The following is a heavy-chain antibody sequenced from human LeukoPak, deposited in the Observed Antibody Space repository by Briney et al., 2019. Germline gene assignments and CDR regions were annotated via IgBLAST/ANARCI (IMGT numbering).Heavy chain of an antibody. CDR2: ISYDGSNK. J-gene: IGHJ6*04. CDR1: GFTFSSYA. CDR3: ARWPGYGMDV. Sequence: PGRSLRLSCAASGFTFSSYAMHWVRQAPDKGQDWVAVISYDGSNKYYADSVKGRFTISRDNSKNTLYLQMNSLRAEDTAVYYCARWPGYGMDVWAKGTTVTVSS. V-gene: IGHV3-30*04.